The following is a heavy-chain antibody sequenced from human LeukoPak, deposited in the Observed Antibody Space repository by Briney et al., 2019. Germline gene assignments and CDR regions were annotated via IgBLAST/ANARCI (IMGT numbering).Heavy chain of an antibody. CDR1: GFTFSSYS. Sequence: KTGGSLRLSCAASGFTFSSYSMNWVRQAPGKGLEWVTSISSSSSYIYYADSVKGRFTISRDNAKNSLYLQMNSLRAEDTAVYHCARATTYPAGDAFDIWGQGTMVTVSS. CDR2: ISSSSSYI. D-gene: IGHD1-7*01. V-gene: IGHV3-21*01. CDR3: ARATTYPAGDAFDI. J-gene: IGHJ3*02.